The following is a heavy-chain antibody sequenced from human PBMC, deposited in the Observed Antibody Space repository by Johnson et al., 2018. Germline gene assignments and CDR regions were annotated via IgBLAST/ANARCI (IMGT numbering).Heavy chain of an antibody. D-gene: IGHD5-12*01. Sequence: QVQLVQSGGGVVQPGRSLRLSCAASGFTFSSYGMHWVRQAPGKGLEWVAVISYDGSNKYYADFVKGRFTISRDNSKNTLYLQMNSLRAEDTAVYYCAKDYIGNEYYYYYMDVWGKGTTVTVSS. CDR2: ISYDGSNK. CDR3: AKDYIGNEYYYYYMDV. J-gene: IGHJ6*03. CDR1: GFTFSSYG. V-gene: IGHV3-30*18.